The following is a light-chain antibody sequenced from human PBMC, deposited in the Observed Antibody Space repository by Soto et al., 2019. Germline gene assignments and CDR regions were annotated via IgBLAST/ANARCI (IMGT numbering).Light chain of an antibody. J-gene: IGLJ1*01. CDR2: GVS. Sequence: QSVLTQPPSASGSPGQSITISCTGTITDIGAYNYVSWYQQHPGKAPKLLIYGVSSRPSGVSNRFSGSKSGNAAYLTISGLQADDEAEYYCSSYTSSITPYVFGTGTQLTVL. CDR3: SSYTSSITPYV. CDR1: ITDIGAYNY. V-gene: IGLV2-14*01.